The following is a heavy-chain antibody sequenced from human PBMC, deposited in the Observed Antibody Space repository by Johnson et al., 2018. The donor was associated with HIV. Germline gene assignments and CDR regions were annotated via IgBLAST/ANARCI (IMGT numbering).Heavy chain of an antibody. Sequence: QVQLVESGGGVVQPGRSLRLSCAASGFTFSSYAMHWVSQAPGKGLEWVAVISYDGRNKYYAASVKGGFTISRNNSKNTLYLQMNSLRAEDTAVYYCARSMTTVTVAFDIWGQGTMVTVSS. CDR1: GFTFSSYA. J-gene: IGHJ3*02. V-gene: IGHV3-30-3*01. CDR2: ISYDGRNK. D-gene: IGHD4-17*01. CDR3: ARSMTTVTVAFDI.